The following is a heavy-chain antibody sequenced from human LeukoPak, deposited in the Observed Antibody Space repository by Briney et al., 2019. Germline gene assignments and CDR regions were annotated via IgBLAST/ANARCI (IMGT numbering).Heavy chain of an antibody. CDR2: IKQDGSEK. CDR3: ARDRVPFVVPAATFGY. J-gene: IGHJ4*02. CDR1: GFTFSSYW. Sequence: GGSLRLSCAASGFTFSSYWMSWVRQAPGKGLEWVANIKQDGSEKYYVDSVKGRFTISRDNAKNSLYLQMNSLRAEDTAVYYCARDRVPFVVPAATFGYWGQGTLVTVSS. D-gene: IGHD2-2*01. V-gene: IGHV3-7*01.